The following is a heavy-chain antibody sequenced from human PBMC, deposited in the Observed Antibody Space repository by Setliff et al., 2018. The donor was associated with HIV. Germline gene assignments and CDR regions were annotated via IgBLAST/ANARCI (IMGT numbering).Heavy chain of an antibody. CDR3: AKDRRYYYGSGSYAAET. V-gene: IGHV3-23*01. D-gene: IGHD3-10*01. J-gene: IGHJ5*02. Sequence: PSETLSLTCTVSGGSIRSSSYYWGWIRQPPGKGLEWVSAISGSGIGSYYPDSVKGRFTISRDNSKNTLFLQMNSLRAEDTAVYYCAKDRRYYYGSGSYAAETWGQGTLVTVSS. CDR2: ISGSGIGS. CDR1: GGSIRSSSYY.